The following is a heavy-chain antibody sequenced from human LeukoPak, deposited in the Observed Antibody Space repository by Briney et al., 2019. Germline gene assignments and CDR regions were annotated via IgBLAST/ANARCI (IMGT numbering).Heavy chain of an antibody. Sequence: PSETLSLTCTVSGGSINNLFWTWIRQPQGKGLEWIGYFSYSGGTTYNPSLKSRVTISIDTSKNQFSLNLNSVTAADTAVYYCAREGPLGKYYDYWGPGTLVTVSS. CDR3: AREGPLGKYYDY. V-gene: IGHV4-59*01. CDR2: FSYSGGT. D-gene: IGHD3-16*01. J-gene: IGHJ4*02. CDR1: GGSINNLF.